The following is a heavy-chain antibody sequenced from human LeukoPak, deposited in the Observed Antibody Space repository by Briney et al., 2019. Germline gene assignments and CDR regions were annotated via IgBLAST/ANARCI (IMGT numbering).Heavy chain of an antibody. Sequence: SETLSLTCTVSGGSISTYYWSWIRRPPGKGLEWIAYIHTSGPTNYNPSLKSRITISVDTSKNQFSLKLSSVTAADTAVYYCARHDAGIAARPFDNWGQGTLVTVSS. V-gene: IGHV4-4*09. CDR2: IHTSGPT. CDR3: ARHDAGIAARPFDN. D-gene: IGHD6-6*01. J-gene: IGHJ4*02. CDR1: GGSISTYY.